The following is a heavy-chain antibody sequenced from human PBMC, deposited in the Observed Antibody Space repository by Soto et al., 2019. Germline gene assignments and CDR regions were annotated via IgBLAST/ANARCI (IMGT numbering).Heavy chain of an antibody. CDR2: IIPIFGTA. D-gene: IGHD3-22*01. Sequence: QVELVQSGAEVMKPGSSVKVSCQASEDTFRNYAISWVRQAPGQGLEWMGGIIPIFGTANYAQKFQGRVTITADTSTNTVYLELSSLRSEDTAVYYCASTKYDSSAYYYWYLGLWGRGILVTASS. J-gene: IGHJ2*01. V-gene: IGHV1-69*06. CDR3: ASTKYDSSAYYYWYLGL. CDR1: EDTFRNYA.